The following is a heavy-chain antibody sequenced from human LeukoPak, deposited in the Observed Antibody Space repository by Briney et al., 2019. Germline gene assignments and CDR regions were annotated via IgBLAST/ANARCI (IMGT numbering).Heavy chain of an antibody. V-gene: IGHV1-69*04. CDR3: ARDAFGGRSGSPYYYYGMDV. J-gene: IGHJ6*02. CDR1: GGTFSTYA. D-gene: IGHD3-10*01. CDR2: IIPILGIA. Sequence: AASVKVSCKASGGTFSTYAISWVRQAPGQGLEWMGRIIPILGIANYAQKFQGRVTITADKSTSTAYMELSSLRSEETAVYYCARDAFGGRSGSPYYYYGMDVWGQGTTVTVSS.